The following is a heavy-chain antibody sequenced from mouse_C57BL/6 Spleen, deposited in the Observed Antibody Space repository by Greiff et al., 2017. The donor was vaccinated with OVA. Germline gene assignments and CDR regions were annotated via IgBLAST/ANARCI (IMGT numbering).Heavy chain of an antibody. CDR1: GYTFTSYW. J-gene: IGHJ2*01. V-gene: IGHV1-50*01. D-gene: IGHD2-3*01. Sequence: QVHVKQPGAELVKPGASVKLSCKASGYTFTSYWMQWVKQRPGQGLEWIGEIDPSDSYTNYNQKFKGKATLTVDTSSSTAYMQLSSLTSEDSAVYYCARLNDYLDYWGQGTTLTVSS. CDR3: ARLNDYLDY. CDR2: IDPSDSYT.